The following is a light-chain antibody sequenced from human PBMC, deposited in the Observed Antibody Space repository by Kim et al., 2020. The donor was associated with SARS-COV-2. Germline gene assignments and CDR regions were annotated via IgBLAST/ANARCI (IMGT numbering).Light chain of an antibody. CDR2: AAS. J-gene: IGKJ1*01. Sequence: AIQMTQSPSSLSASVGDRITITCRASQDIGNDLSWYHHKAGRAPKLLIFAASRLEGGVPSRFSGSGSGTDFTLTISSLQPEDLATYYCLQDHDYPWTFGQGTKVDIK. CDR1: QDIGND. V-gene: IGKV1-6*01. CDR3: LQDHDYPWT.